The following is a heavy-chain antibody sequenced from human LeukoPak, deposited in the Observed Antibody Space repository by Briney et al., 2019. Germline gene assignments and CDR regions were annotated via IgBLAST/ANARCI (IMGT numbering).Heavy chain of an antibody. D-gene: IGHD3-10*01. CDR1: GFTFSNAW. V-gene: IGHV3-53*01. J-gene: IGHJ4*02. Sequence: PGGALRLSCAASGFTFSNAWMNWVRPAPGEGLEWVSVIYNGGSTYYADSVRGRFTISRDNSKNTLYLQMNSLRAEDTAVYYCARGYYGQTFDYWGQGTLVTVSS. CDR2: IYNGGST. CDR3: ARGYYGQTFDY.